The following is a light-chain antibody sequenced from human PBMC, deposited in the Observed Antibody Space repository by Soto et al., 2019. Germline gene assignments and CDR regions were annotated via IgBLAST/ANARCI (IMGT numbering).Light chain of an antibody. V-gene: IGKV1-33*01. CDR2: DAS. CDR1: QDINKN. J-gene: IGKJ5*01. Sequence: DIQMTQSPSSLSASVGDRVTITCQASQDINKNLIWYQQKPGKAPKLLIYDASDLETGVPSRFSGSGSGTGFTFTISSLQHEDFATYYCQQYESLPLTFGQGTRLEIK. CDR3: QQYESLPLT.